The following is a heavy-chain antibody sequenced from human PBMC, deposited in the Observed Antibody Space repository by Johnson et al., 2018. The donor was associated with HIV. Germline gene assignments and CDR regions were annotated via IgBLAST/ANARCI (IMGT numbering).Heavy chain of an antibody. CDR2: INWNGGST. CDR3: ARVVGIRWVVNDAFDI. V-gene: IGHV3-20*04. Sequence: MQLVESGGVVVQPGGSLRLSCAASGFTFDDYTMHWVRQAPGKGLEWVSLINWNGGSTGYADSVKGRFTISRYNAKNSLYLQMNSLRAEDTALYYCARVVGIRWVVNDAFDIWGQGTMVTVSS. J-gene: IGHJ3*02. CDR1: GFTFDDYT. D-gene: IGHD2-15*01.